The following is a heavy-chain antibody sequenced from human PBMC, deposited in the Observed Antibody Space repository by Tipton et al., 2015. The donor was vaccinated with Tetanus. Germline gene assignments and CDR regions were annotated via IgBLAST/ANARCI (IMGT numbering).Heavy chain of an antibody. CDR3: ARRSYCTSTRCFDAFDL. CDR1: GGAFSGHY. CDR2: IFVSGST. V-gene: IGHV4-34*11. D-gene: IGHD2-8*01. Sequence: GLVKPSETLSLTCAVYGGAFSGHYWTWIRQAPGKGLEWISYIFVSGSTNYNPALKSRVTISMDTSKNQISLNLTSVTAADTAVYFCARRSYCTSTRCFDAFDLWGPGTRVTVSS. J-gene: IGHJ3*01.